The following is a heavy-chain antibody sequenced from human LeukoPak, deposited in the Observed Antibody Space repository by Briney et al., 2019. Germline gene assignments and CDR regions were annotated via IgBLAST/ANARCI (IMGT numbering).Heavy chain of an antibody. J-gene: IGHJ4*02. D-gene: IGHD5-18*01. V-gene: IGHV4-34*01. CDR2: INHSGST. Sequence: SETLSLTCAVYGGSFSGYYWSWIRQPPGKGLEWVGEINHSGSTNYNPSLKSRVTISVDTSKNQFSLKLSSVTAADTAVYYCARGRGGGRYSYGRGFDYWGQGTLVTVSS. CDR1: GGSFSGYY. CDR3: ARGRGGGRYSYGRGFDY.